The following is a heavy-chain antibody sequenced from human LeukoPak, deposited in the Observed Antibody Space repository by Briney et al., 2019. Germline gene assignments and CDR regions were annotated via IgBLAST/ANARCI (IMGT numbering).Heavy chain of an antibody. CDR1: GGTFSSYA. J-gene: IGHJ6*03. CDR2: IIPIFGTA. Sequence: SVKVSCKASGGTFSSYAISWVRQAPGQGLEWMGGIIPIFGTANYAQKFQGRVTITTDESTSTAYVELSSLRSEDTAVYYCARREGNYEPNYYYMDVWGKGTTVTVSS. CDR3: ARREGNYEPNYYYMDV. D-gene: IGHD1-7*01. V-gene: IGHV1-69*05.